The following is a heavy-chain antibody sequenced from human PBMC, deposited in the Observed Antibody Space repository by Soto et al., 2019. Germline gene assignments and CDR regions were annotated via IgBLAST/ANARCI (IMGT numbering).Heavy chain of an antibody. V-gene: IGHV1-18*01. CDR1: GYTFTSYG. CDR2: ISAYNGNT. J-gene: IGHJ5*02. Sequence: QVPLVQSGAEVKKPGASVKVSCKASGYTFTSYGISWVRQAPGQGLEWMGWISAYNGNTNYAQKLQGRVTMTTDTSPSTAYMELRSLRSDDTAVYDCARDHVSEWLAPRWFDPWGQGTLVTVSS. D-gene: IGHD6-19*01. CDR3: ARDHVSEWLAPRWFDP.